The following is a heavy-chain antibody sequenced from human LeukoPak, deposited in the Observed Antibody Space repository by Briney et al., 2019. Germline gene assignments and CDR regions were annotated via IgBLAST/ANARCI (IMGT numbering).Heavy chain of an antibody. V-gene: IGHV1-8*01. CDR3: ARGRYVLGFGAAGNYYYYGMDV. Sequence: ASVKVSCKASGYTFTSYDINWVRQATGQGLEWMGWMNPNSGNTGYAQKFQGRVTMTRNTSISTAYMELSSLRSEDTAVYYCARGRYVLGFGAAGNYYYYGMDVWGQGTTVTVSS. CDR2: MNPNSGNT. CDR1: GYTFTSYD. J-gene: IGHJ6*02. D-gene: IGHD3-16*01.